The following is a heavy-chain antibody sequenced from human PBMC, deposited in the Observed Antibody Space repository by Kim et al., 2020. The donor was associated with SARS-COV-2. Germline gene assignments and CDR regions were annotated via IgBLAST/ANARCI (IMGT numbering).Heavy chain of an antibody. CDR2: IYYSGST. CDR3: ARDSVYYGSGSYLDV. V-gene: IGHV4-31*03. CDR1: GCSISSGGYY. D-gene: IGHD3-10*01. Sequence: SETLSLTCTVSGCSISSGGYYWSWIRQHPGKGLEWIGYIYYSGSTYYNPALKSRVTISVDTSKNQFSLKLSSVTAADTAVYYCARDSVYYGSGSYLDVWGQGATVTVSS. J-gene: IGHJ6*02.